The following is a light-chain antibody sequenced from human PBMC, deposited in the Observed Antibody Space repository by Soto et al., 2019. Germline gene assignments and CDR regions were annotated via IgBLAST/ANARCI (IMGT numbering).Light chain of an antibody. CDR3: QQYGSSGT. Sequence: EIVMTQSPATLSVSPGERATLSCRASQSVNIYLAWYQQKPGQAPRLLIFGASSRATGIPDRFSGSGSGTDFTLTISRLEPEDFAVYYCQQYGSSGTFGQGTKVDNK. CDR2: GAS. V-gene: IGKV3-20*01. CDR1: QSVNIY. J-gene: IGKJ1*01.